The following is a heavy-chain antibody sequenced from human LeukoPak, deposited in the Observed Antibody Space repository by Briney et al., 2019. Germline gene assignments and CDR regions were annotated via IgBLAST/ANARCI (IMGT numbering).Heavy chain of an antibody. V-gene: IGHV3-9*01. Sequence: GRSLRLSCVASGFTFRDYAMHWVRQAPGKGLEWVSSINWNSDSLAYADSVKGRFTISRDNAKNSLYLQMNSLRAEDSAFYYCARDTGEETGWSPFEYWGQGTLVTVSS. D-gene: IGHD6-19*01. CDR1: GFTFRDYA. CDR2: INWNSDSL. J-gene: IGHJ4*02. CDR3: ARDTGEETGWSPFEY.